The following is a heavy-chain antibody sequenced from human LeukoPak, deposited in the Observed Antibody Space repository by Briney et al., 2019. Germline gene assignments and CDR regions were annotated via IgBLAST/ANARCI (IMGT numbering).Heavy chain of an antibody. D-gene: IGHD3-22*01. CDR3: ARDSADSSGAIDY. V-gene: IGHV4-4*02. J-gene: IGHJ4*02. CDR2: IYHSGST. Sequence: SGTLSLTCAVSGGSISSSNWWSWVRQPPGKGLEWIGEIYHSGSTNYNPSPKSRVTISVDKSKNQFSLKLSSVTAADTAVYYCARDSADSSGAIDYWGQGTLVTVSS. CDR1: GGSISSSNW.